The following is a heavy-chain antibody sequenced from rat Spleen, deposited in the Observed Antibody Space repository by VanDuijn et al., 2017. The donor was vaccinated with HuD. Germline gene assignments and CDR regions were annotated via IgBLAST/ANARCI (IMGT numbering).Heavy chain of an antibody. V-gene: IGHV5-62*01. CDR1: GFTFSSYG. J-gene: IGHJ2*01. D-gene: IGHD5-1*01. Sequence: AVQLVESGGGLVQPGKSLKLSCSASGFTFSSYGMHWIRQAPGKGLDWVAYIGSNRVTVYADAVKERFTISRDNAKNTLYLQLNSLRSEDTAIYYCTRVGSSVDYWGQGVMGTVSS. CDR3: TRVGSSVDY. CDR2: IGSNRVT.